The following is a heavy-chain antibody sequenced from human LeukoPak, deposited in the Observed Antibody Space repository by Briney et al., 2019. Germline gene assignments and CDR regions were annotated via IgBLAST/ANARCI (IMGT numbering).Heavy chain of an antibody. CDR2: INNDGSST. J-gene: IGHJ4*02. CDR1: GFTFSSYW. Sequence: GGSLRLSCAASGFTFSSYWMHWVRQAPGKGLVWVSRINNDGSSTTYADSVKGRFTISRDNAKNMLYLQLSSLRAEDTAVYYCSRGDFDYWGQGTLVTVSS. CDR3: SRGDFDY. V-gene: IGHV3-74*01.